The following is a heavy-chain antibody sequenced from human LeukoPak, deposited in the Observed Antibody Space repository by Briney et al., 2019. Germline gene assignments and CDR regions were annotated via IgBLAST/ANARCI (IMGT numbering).Heavy chain of an antibody. Sequence: PGGSLRLSCAASGFTFSSYWMHWVRQAPGQGLVWFSRINSDGSGTIYADSVRGRFTISRDNAKNTLYLQVNSLRAEDTAVYYCARTEGTVAYDSWGQGTLVTVSS. CDR3: ARTEGTVAYDS. V-gene: IGHV3-74*01. CDR1: GFTFSSYW. J-gene: IGHJ5*01. CDR2: INSDGSGT. D-gene: IGHD4-23*01.